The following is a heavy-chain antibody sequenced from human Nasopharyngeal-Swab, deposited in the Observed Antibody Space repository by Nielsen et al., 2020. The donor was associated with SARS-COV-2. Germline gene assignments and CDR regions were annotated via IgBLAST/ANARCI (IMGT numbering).Heavy chain of an antibody. V-gene: IGHV4-59*01. J-gene: IGHJ4*02. CDR2: IYYSGST. D-gene: IGHD3-3*01. Sequence: RQAPGKGLEWIGYIYYSGSTNHNPSLKSRVTISVDTSKNQFSLKLSSVTAADTAVYYCASSPYDFWSGYRFDYWGQGTLVTVSS. CDR3: ASSPYDFWSGYRFDY.